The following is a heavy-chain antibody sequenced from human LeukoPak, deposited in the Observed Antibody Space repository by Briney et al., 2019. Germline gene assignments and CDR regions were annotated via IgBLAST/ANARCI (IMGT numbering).Heavy chain of an antibody. CDR1: GFTFSSYA. D-gene: IGHD3-22*01. V-gene: IGHV4-39*01. J-gene: IGHJ5*02. Sequence: GSLRLSCAASGFTFSSYAMSWVRQAPGKGLEWIGSIYYSGSTYYNPSLKSRVTISVDTSKNQFSLKLSSVTAADTAVYYCARANTMIVLLGLGWFDPWGQGTLVTVSS. CDR2: IYYSGST. CDR3: ARANTMIVLLGLGWFDP.